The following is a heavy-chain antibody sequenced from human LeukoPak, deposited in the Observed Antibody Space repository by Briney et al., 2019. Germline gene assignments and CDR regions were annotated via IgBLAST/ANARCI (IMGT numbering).Heavy chain of an antibody. V-gene: IGHV3-53*04. CDR1: GFNISSNS. CDR3: ARGHSSGWYPDR. CDR2: IYSGGRT. D-gene: IGHD6-19*01. Sequence: GGSLRLSCAASGFNISSNSMTWVRQAPGMGLDWVSIIYSGGRTYYADSVKGRFTVSRHNSKNTLFLQMNSLRPEDTAVYYCARGHSSGWYPDRWGQGTLVTVSS. J-gene: IGHJ5*02.